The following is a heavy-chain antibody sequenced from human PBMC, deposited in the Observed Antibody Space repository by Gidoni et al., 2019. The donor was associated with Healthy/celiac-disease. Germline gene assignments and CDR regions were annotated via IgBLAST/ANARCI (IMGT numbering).Heavy chain of an antibody. CDR1: GGTFSSYA. D-gene: IGHD6-6*01. V-gene: IGHV1-69*04. CDR3: ARGSSIAAPWAFDP. CDR2: IIPILGIA. Sequence: QVHLVQSGAEVKKPGSSVQVSCKASGGTFSSYAISWVRQAPGQGLEWMGRIIPILGIANYAQKFQGRVTITADKSTSTAYMELSSLRSEDTAVYYCARGSSIAAPWAFDPWGQGTLVTVSS. J-gene: IGHJ5*02.